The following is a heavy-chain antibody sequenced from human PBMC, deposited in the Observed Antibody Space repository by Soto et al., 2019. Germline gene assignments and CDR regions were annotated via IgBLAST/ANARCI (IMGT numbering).Heavy chain of an antibody. Sequence: PSETLSLTCAVYGGSFSGYYWSWIRQPPGKGLEWIGEINHSGSTNYNPSLKSRVTISVDTSKNQFSLKLSSVTAADTAVYYCARSDTVGYYGMDVWGQGTTVTVSS. CDR1: GGSFSGYY. D-gene: IGHD5-18*01. CDR2: INHSGST. V-gene: IGHV4-34*01. J-gene: IGHJ6*02. CDR3: ARSDTVGYYGMDV.